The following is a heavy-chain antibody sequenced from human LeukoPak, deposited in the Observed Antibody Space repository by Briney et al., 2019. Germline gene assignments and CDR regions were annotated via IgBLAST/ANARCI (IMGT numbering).Heavy chain of an antibody. CDR2: INSDGSST. V-gene: IGHV3-74*01. Sequence: GGSLRLSCAASGFTFSSYWMHWVRQAPGKGLVWVSRINSDGSSTSYADSVKGRFTISRDNAKNTLYLQMNSLRAEDTAVYYCASSFSPLYYGMDVWGQGTTVTVSS. D-gene: IGHD2-15*01. CDR1: GFTFSSYW. J-gene: IGHJ6*02. CDR3: ASSFSPLYYGMDV.